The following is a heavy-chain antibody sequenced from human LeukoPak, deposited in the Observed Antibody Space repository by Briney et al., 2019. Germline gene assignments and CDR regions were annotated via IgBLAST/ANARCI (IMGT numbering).Heavy chain of an antibody. Sequence: GRSLRLSCAASGFTFDDYAMHWVRQAPGKGLEWVSGISWNSGKIGYADSVKGRFTVSRDNAKNSLYLQVNSLRAEDTALYYCAKDISRYFDSSGYYYAGLDYWGQGTLVTFSS. CDR2: ISWNSGKI. D-gene: IGHD3-22*01. CDR1: GFTFDDYA. V-gene: IGHV3-9*01. CDR3: AKDISRYFDSSGYYYAGLDY. J-gene: IGHJ4*02.